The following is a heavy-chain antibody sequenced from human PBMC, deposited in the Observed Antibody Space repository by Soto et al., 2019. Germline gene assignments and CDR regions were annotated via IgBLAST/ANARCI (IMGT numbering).Heavy chain of an antibody. CDR2: INSDGSST. CDR3: ATAVPFDY. D-gene: IGHD2-2*01. V-gene: IGHV3-74*01. Sequence: EVQLVESGGGLVQPGGSLRLSCAASGFTFSSYWMHWVRQAPGKGLVWVSRINSDGSSTYYANSVKDRFTISRDNVKNTLYLQMNSLRAEDTAVYYCATAVPFDYWGQGTLVTVSS. CDR1: GFTFSSYW. J-gene: IGHJ4*02.